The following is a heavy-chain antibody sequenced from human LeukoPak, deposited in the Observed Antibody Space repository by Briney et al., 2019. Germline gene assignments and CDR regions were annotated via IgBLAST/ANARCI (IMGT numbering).Heavy chain of an antibody. Sequence: GGSLRLSCTASGFTFSSYWMSWVRQAPGKGLEWVANIKQDGSNKYYADSVKGRFTISRDNSKNTLYLQMNSLRAEDTAVYYCAKDLYSSSWYSYYYYYGMDVWGQGTTVIVSS. V-gene: IGHV3-7*01. CDR3: AKDLYSSSWYSYYYYYGMDV. CDR1: GFTFSSYW. J-gene: IGHJ6*02. CDR2: IKQDGSNK. D-gene: IGHD6-13*01.